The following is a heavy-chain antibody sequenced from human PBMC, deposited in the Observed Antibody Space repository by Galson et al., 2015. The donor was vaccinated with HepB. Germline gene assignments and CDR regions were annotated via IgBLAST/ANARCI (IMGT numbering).Heavy chain of an antibody. CDR3: ARAAAGMDRYYYYGMDV. V-gene: IGHV1-46*03. J-gene: IGHJ6*02. CDR1: GYTFTSYY. Sequence: SVKVSCKASGYTFTSYYMHWVRQAPGQGLEWMGIINPSGGSTSYAQKFQGRVTMTRDTSTSTVYMELSSLRSEDTAVYYCARAAAGMDRYYYYGMDVWGQGTTVTVSS. D-gene: IGHD6-13*01. CDR2: INPSGGST.